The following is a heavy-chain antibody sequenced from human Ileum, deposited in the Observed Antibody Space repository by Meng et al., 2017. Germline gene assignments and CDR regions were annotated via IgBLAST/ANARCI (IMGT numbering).Heavy chain of an antibody. CDR1: GASMSSYY. V-gene: IGHV4-4*07. D-gene: IGHD3-10*01. CDR3: ARGDPLMYYYGSGSPEYYFDY. J-gene: IGHJ4*02. CDR2: VYSSGTT. Sequence: SETLSLTCTVSGASMSSYYWTWIRQPAGKGLEWIGRVYSSGTTIYNPSLKSRVTISVDTSKNQFSLKLSSVTAADTAVYYCARGDPLMYYYGSGSPEYYFDYWGQGTLVTVSS.